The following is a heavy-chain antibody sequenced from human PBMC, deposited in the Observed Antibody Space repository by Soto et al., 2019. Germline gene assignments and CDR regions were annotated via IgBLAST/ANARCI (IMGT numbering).Heavy chain of an antibody. CDR1: GFTFSSYS. J-gene: IGHJ4*02. CDR3: ARVERAYCGGDCYDY. Sequence: EVQLVESGGGLVKPGGSLRLSCAASGFTFSSYSMNWVRQAPGKGLEWVSSIRSSSSYIYYADSVKGRFTISRDNAKNSLYLQMNSLRAEDTAVYYCARVERAYCGGDCYDYWGQGTLVTVSS. V-gene: IGHV3-21*01. D-gene: IGHD2-21*01. CDR2: IRSSSSYI.